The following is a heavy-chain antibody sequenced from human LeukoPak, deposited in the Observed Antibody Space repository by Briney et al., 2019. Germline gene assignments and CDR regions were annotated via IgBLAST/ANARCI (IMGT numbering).Heavy chain of an antibody. V-gene: IGHV4-30-4*01. CDR3: ATRIAAAGVFDY. CDR2: IYYSGST. D-gene: IGHD6-13*01. Sequence: SQTLSLTCNVSGGSISSGDYYWSWIRQPPGKGLEWIGYIYYSGSTYYNPSLKSRVTISVDTSKNQFFLKLSSVTAADTAVYYCATRIAAAGVFDYWGQGTLVTVSS. CDR1: GGSISSGDYY. J-gene: IGHJ4*02.